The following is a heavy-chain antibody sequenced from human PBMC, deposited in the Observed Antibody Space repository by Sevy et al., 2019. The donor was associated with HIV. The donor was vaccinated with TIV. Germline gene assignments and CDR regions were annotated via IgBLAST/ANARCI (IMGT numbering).Heavy chain of an antibody. D-gene: IGHD6-19*01. CDR3: AREDIRVAGIGYYFHS. CDR2: IWYDGTNR. Sequence: GGSLRRSCAASGFSISGYGMHWVRQAPGKGLEWVAVIWYDGTNREYADSLKGRFTISRDNSKNTLYLQMNSLRVEDTAVYYCAREDIRVAGIGYYFHSWGQGTLVTVSS. CDR1: GFSISGYG. V-gene: IGHV3-33*01. J-gene: IGHJ4*02.